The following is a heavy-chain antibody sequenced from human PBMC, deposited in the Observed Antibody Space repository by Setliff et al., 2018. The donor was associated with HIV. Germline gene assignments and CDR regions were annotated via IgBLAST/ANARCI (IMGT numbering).Heavy chain of an antibody. CDR3: ASLSGAYRHDHDGFDI. Sequence: ASVKVSCKASGFTVNNKYMSWIRQTPGKGLEWVSIVYSVGSTYYADSVKGRFTFSRDISKNTLYLQMNSLRVEDTAVYCCASLSGAYRHDHDGFDIWGRGTMVTVSS. CDR1: GFTVNNKY. CDR2: VYSVGST. J-gene: IGHJ3*02. D-gene: IGHD2-15*01. V-gene: IGHV3-53*01.